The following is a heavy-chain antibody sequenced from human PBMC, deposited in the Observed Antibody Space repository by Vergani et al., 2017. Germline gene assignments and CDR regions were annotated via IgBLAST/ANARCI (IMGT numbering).Heavy chain of an antibody. CDR2: INAGNGNT. Sequence: QFQLVQSGAEVKKPGASVKVSCKSSGYTFTSYAMHWVRQAPGQRLEWMGWINAGNGNTKYSQKFQGRVTITRDTSASTAYMELSSLRSEDTAVYYCAREGFYDYVWGSYRRRGGYYFDYWGQGTLVTVSS. V-gene: IGHV1-3*01. CDR1: GYTFTSYA. D-gene: IGHD3-16*02. CDR3: AREGFYDYVWGSYRRRGGYYFDY. J-gene: IGHJ4*02.